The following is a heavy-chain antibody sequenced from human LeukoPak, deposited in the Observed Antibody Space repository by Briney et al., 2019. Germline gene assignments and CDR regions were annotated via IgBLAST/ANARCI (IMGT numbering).Heavy chain of an antibody. Sequence: ASVKVSCKASGGTFSSYAISWVRQAPGQGLEWMGGIIPILGTANYAQKFQGRVTITADESTSTAYMELSSLRSEDTAVYYCAGGSVVVVAATSTVTTGGMDYWGQGTLVTVSS. J-gene: IGHJ4*02. D-gene: IGHD2-15*01. V-gene: IGHV1-69*13. CDR2: IIPILGTA. CDR3: AGGSVVVVAATSTVTTGGMDY. CDR1: GGTFSSYA.